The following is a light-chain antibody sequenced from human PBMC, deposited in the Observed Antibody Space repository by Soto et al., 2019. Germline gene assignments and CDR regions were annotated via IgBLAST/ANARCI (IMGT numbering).Light chain of an antibody. J-gene: IGKJ1*01. CDR1: QSVLYSSNNKNY. CDR2: WAS. Sequence: DIVMTQSPDSLAVSLGERAPINCKSSQSVLYSSNNKNYLAWYQQTPGQPPQLLIYWASTRESGVPDRLSGSGSGTDFTLTISSLQAEDLAVYYCQQYYSLWTFGQGTKVDIK. V-gene: IGKV4-1*01. CDR3: QQYYSLWT.